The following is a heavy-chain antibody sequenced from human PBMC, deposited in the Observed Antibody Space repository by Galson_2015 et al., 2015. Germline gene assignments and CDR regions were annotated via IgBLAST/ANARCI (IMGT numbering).Heavy chain of an antibody. D-gene: IGHD6-13*01. CDR2: ISSSSSTI. J-gene: IGHJ4*02. CDR1: GFSFSSYS. Sequence: SLRLSCAASGFSFSSYSMNWVRQAPGKGLEWVSYISSSSSTIHYTDSVKGRLTISRDNAKNSLYLQMNSLRAEDTAVYYCARAADLDYWGQGALVTVSS. CDR3: ARAADLDY. V-gene: IGHV3-48*01.